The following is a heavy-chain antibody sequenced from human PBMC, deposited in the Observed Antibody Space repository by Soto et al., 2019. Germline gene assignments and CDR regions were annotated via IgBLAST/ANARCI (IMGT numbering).Heavy chain of an antibody. V-gene: IGHV1-69*13. CDR3: ASTLISGYSGYDSPLYYYGMDV. Sequence: SVKVSCKASGGTFSSYAISWVRQAPGQGLEWMGGIIPIFGTANYAQKFQGRVTITADESTSTAYMELSSLRSEDTAVYYCASTLISGYSGYDSPLYYYGMDVWGQGTKVTVYS. J-gene: IGHJ6*02. CDR1: GGTFSSYA. CDR2: IIPIFGTA. D-gene: IGHD5-12*01.